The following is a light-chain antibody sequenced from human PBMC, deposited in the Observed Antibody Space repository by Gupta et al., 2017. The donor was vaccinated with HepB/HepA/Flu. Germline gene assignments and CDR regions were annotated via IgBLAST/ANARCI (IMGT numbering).Light chain of an antibody. J-gene: IGLJ2*01. Sequence: SVLTHPPSVSDAPGQTANISCAGGSSNIGANYDVHWYQQLPGTAPKLLIYGKNYRPSGVPDRFSASKSGTSASLAITGLQAEDEADYYCQSYDSRLRGSVFGGGTKLTVL. CDR3: QSYDSRLRGSV. V-gene: IGLV1-40*01. CDR1: SSNIGANYD. CDR2: GKN.